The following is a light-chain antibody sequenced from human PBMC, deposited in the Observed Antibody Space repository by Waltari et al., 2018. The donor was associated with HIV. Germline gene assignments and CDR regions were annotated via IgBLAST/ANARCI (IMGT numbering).Light chain of an antibody. CDR3: AAWDDSLSGVI. CDR1: SSNLGINY. Sequence: QSVLTQPPSASGTPGQRVTISRSGGSSNLGINYLYWYSELPGTAPNLLIYRNNRRPSGVPDRFSGSKSGTSASLDISGRRSDDEGDYYCAAWDDSLSGVIFGGGTKLTVL. J-gene: IGLJ2*01. CDR2: RNN. V-gene: IGLV1-47*01.